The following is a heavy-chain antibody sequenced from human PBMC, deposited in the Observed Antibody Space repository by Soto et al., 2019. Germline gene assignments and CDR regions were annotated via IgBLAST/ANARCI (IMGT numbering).Heavy chain of an antibody. CDR2: MSPSVGNT. Sequence: QVQLVQSGAEVKKPGASVKVSCKASGYTFTDYDINWVRQAPGQGLEWMGWMSPSVGNTGYAQKFQGRLTMTRDTSISTAYMELRSLRSEDTAVYYCSRYFDPFDHWGQGTLVTVSS. J-gene: IGHJ4*02. V-gene: IGHV1-8*01. CDR1: GYTFTDYD. CDR3: SRYFDPFDH. D-gene: IGHD3-9*01.